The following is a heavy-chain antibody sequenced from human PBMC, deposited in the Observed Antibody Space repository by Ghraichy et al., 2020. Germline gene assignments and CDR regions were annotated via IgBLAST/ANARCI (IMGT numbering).Heavy chain of an antibody. V-gene: IGHV5-51*01. D-gene: IGHD3-9*01. CDR3: ARHGGPTDMLTPYDY. Sequence: KVSCKVSGYNFNTHWIAWVRQMPGKGLEWMGIVYPGDSDTTYNPPFQGHVTISADKSINTVYMQWNSLKASDTAMYYCARHGGPTDMLTPYDYWGQGTLVTVS. CDR1: GYNFNTHW. J-gene: IGHJ4*02. CDR2: VYPGDSDT.